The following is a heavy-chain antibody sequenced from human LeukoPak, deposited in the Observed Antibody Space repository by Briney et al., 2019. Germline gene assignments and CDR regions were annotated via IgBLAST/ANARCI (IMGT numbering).Heavy chain of an antibody. Sequence: SQTLSLTCTVSAGSISNGDYYWSWIRQPPGKGLEWIGYIYYSGSTNYNPSLKSRVAISVDTSKNQFSLKLNSVTAADTAVYYCARGYCSSTICFQYFHHWGQGTLVTVSS. CDR1: AGSISNGDYY. CDR3: ARGYCSSTICFQYFHH. J-gene: IGHJ1*01. D-gene: IGHD2-2*01. CDR2: IYYSGST. V-gene: IGHV4-61*08.